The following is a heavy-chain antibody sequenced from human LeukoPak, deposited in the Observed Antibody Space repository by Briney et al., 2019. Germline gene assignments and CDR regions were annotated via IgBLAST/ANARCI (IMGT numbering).Heavy chain of an antibody. CDR1: GGSISSYY. CDR3: ARTNYDSSGYPDY. D-gene: IGHD3-22*01. Sequence: SETLSLTCTVSGGSISSYYWSWIRQPPGKGLEWIGYIYYSGSTYYNPSLKSRVTISVDTSKNQFSLKLSSVTAADTAVYYCARTNYDSSGYPDYWGQGTLVTVSS. J-gene: IGHJ4*02. V-gene: IGHV4-59*12. CDR2: IYYSGST.